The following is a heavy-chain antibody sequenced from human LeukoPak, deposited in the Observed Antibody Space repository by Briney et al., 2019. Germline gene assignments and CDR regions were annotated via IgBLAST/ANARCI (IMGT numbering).Heavy chain of an antibody. D-gene: IGHD2-2*02. CDR1: GFTFSTYW. J-gene: IGHJ1*01. CDR3: ARDPTSLGYCSSTSCYSSGYFQH. Sequence: GGSLRLSCAASGFTFSTYWMHWVRQDPGKGLVWVSRISSDASITSYADPVKGRFTISRDNAKNTLYLQMNSLRAEDTALYYCARDPTSLGYCSSTSCYSSGYFQHWGQGTLVTVSS. CDR2: ISSDASIT. V-gene: IGHV3-74*01.